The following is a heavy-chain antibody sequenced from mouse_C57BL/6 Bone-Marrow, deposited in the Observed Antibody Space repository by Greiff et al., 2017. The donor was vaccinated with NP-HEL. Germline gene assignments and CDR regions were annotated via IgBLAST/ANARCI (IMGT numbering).Heavy chain of an antibody. D-gene: IGHD1-1*01. CDR2: INPSSGYT. Sequence: QVQLQQSGAELARPGASVKMSCKASGYTFTSYTMHWVKQRPGQGLEWIGYINPSSGYTKYNQKFKDKATLTADKSSSTAYMQLSSLTSEDSAVYYCAPTVVAPLDYWGQGTTLSVSS. V-gene: IGHV1-4*01. J-gene: IGHJ2*01. CDR3: APTVVAPLDY. CDR1: GYTFTSYT.